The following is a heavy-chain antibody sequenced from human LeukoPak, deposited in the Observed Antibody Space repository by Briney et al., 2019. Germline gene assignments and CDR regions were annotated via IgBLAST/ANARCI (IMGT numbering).Heavy chain of an antibody. Sequence: GGSLRLSCAASGFTVSSNYMSWVRQAPGKGLEWASVIYSGGSTYYADSVKGRFTISRDNSKNTLYLQMNSLRAEDTAVYYCAGIASAKYYYGMDVWGQGTTVTVSS. D-gene: IGHD6-13*01. CDR2: IYSGGST. CDR3: AGIASAKYYYGMDV. CDR1: GFTVSSNY. J-gene: IGHJ6*02. V-gene: IGHV3-53*01.